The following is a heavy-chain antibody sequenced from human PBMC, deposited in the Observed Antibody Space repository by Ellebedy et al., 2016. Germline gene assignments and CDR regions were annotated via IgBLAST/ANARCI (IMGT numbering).Heavy chain of an antibody. J-gene: IGHJ1*01. V-gene: IGHV4-39*01. Sequence: ESLKISCTVSGDSISNTLFHWGWIRQPPGKGLEWIGNVYYSGSTYYNPSLKSRVTISVDTSKTQFSLNLTSVTAADTAVYYCARCIGVVTADYVLDWGHGTLVTVSS. CDR2: VYYSGST. CDR3: ARCIGVVTADYVLD. D-gene: IGHD2-21*02. CDR1: GDSISNTLFH.